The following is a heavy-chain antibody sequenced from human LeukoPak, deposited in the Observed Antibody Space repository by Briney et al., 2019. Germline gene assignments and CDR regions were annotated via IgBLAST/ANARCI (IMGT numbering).Heavy chain of an antibody. CDR3: AKRIAVAGTHDAFDI. V-gene: IGHV3-53*01. CDR2: IYSDNT. J-gene: IGHJ3*02. CDR1: GFTVSSNS. Sequence: GGSLRLSCTVSGFTVSSNSMSWVRQAPGKGLEWVSFIYSDNTHYSDSVKGRFTISRDNSKNTLYLQMNGLRAEDTAVYYCAKRIAVAGTHDAFDIWGQGTMVTVSS. D-gene: IGHD6-19*01.